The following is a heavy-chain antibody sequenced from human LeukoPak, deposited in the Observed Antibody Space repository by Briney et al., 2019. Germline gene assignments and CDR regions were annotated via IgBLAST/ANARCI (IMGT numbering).Heavy chain of an antibody. CDR1: GYTFTSYG. CDR3: ARAGYYDFWSGGRYYYYGMDV. D-gene: IGHD3-3*01. Sequence: ASVKVSCKASGYTFTSYGISWVRQGPGQGPEWMGRISAYNGNTNYAQKLQGRVTMTTDTSTSTAYMELRSLRSDDTAVYYCARAGYYDFWSGGRYYYYGMDVWGQGATVTVSS. V-gene: IGHV1-18*01. CDR2: ISAYNGNT. J-gene: IGHJ6*02.